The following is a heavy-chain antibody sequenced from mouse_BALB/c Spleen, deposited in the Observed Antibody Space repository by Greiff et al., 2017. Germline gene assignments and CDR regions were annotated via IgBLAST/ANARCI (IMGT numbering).Heavy chain of an antibody. Sequence: EVHLVESGGGLVQPGGSLRLSCATSGFTFTDYYMSWVRQPPGKALEWLGFIRNKDNGYTTKYSASVKGRFTISRDNSQSNLYLQTNTVSAEDSATYYCAGYVADWGQGTTLTVSS. CDR1: GFTFTDYY. CDR2: IRNKDNGYTT. J-gene: IGHJ2*01. CDR3: AGYVAD. V-gene: IGHV7-3*02.